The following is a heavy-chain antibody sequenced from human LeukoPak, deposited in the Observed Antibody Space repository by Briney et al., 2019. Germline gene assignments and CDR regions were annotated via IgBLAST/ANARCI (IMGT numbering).Heavy chain of an antibody. CDR3: ARAKYCSGGSCYDQPFDY. CDR1: GFTFSSYS. Sequence: GGSLRLSCAASGFTFSSYSMNWVRQAPGKGLEWVSSISSSSSYIYYADSVKGRFTISRDNAKNSLYLQMNSPRAEDTAVYYCARAKYCSGGSCYDQPFDYWGQGTLVTVSS. CDR2: ISSSSSYI. D-gene: IGHD2-15*01. V-gene: IGHV3-21*01. J-gene: IGHJ4*02.